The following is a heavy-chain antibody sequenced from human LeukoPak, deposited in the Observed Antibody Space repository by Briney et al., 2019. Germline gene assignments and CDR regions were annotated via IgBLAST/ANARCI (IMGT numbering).Heavy chain of an antibody. V-gene: IGHV6-1*01. CDR1: GDSVSSNSAA. Sequence: SQTLSLTCAISGDSVSSNSAAWNWITQSPSRGLEWLGRTYFRSKWYNDHAVSVKSRIIINADTSKNHFSLQLNSVTTEDTAVYFCARNGIGTTYDAFGIWGQGTMVTVSS. D-gene: IGHD1-1*01. CDR3: ARNGIGTTYDAFGI. CDR2: TYFRSKWYN. J-gene: IGHJ3*02.